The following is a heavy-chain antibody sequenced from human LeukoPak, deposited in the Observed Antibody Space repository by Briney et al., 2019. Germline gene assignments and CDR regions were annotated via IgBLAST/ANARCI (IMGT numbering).Heavy chain of an antibody. CDR2: ILVGSGST. CDR1: GFTFSNSA. Sequence: GASVKVSCKASGFTFSNSAMQWVRQARGQRLEWIGWILVGSGSTNYAQKFQERVTITRDMSTSTVHVELSGLRSEDTAIYYCTADTVAVAGKPFDCWGQGTLVTVSS. CDR3: TADTVAVAGKPFDC. J-gene: IGHJ4*02. V-gene: IGHV1-58*02. D-gene: IGHD6-19*01.